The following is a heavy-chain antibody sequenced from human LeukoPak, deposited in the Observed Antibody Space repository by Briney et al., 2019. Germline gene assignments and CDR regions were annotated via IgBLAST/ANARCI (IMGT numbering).Heavy chain of an antibody. Sequence: PWASVKVSCKASGYTFTSYGISWVRQAPGQGLEWMGWISAYNGNTNYAQKLQGRVTMTTDTSTSTAYMELRSLRSGDTAVYYCARVMTTVTTTDEYYYYMDVWGKGTTVTISS. CDR3: ARVMTTVTTTDEYYYYMDV. J-gene: IGHJ6*03. V-gene: IGHV1-18*01. D-gene: IGHD4-17*01. CDR1: GYTFTSYG. CDR2: ISAYNGNT.